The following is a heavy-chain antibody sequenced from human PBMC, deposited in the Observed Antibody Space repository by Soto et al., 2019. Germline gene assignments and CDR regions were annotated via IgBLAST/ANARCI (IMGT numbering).Heavy chain of an antibody. CDR1: GYTFTSYG. V-gene: IGHV1-18*01. D-gene: IGHD3-16*01. Sequence: ASVKVSCKASGYTFTSYGISWVRQAPGQGLEWMGWISAYNGNTNYAQKLQGRVTMTTDTSTSTAYMELRSLRSDDTAVYYCARDLGGNDYYYYYMDVWSKGTTVTVSS. J-gene: IGHJ6*03. CDR3: ARDLGGNDYYYYYMDV. CDR2: ISAYNGNT.